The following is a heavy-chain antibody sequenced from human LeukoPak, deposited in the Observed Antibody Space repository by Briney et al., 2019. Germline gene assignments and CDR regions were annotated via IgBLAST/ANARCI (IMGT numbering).Heavy chain of an antibody. CDR2: IIPILGIA. CDR3: ARVRHIVVASFDY. V-gene: IGHV1-69*02. J-gene: IGHJ4*02. Sequence: ASVKVSCEASGGTFSSYTISWVRQAPGQGLEWMGRIIPILGIANYAQKFQGRVTITADKSTSTAYMELSSLRSEDPAVYYCARVRHIVVASFDYWGQGTLVTVSS. D-gene: IGHD2-15*01. CDR1: GGTFSSYT.